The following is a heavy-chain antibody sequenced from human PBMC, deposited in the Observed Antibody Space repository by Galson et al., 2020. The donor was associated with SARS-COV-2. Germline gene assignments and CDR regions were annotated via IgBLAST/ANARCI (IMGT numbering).Heavy chain of an antibody. J-gene: IGHJ6*04. CDR3: ARDHYNNYYYGMDV. CDR1: GFTFSSYS. D-gene: IGHD4-4*01. CDR2: ISSSSSYI. Sequence: AWSLRLSCAASGFTFSSYSMNWVRQAPGKGLEWVSSISSSSSYIYYADSVKGRFTISRDNAKNSLYLQMNSLRAEDTAVYYCARDHYNNYYYGMDVWGKGTTVTVSS. V-gene: IGHV3-21*01.